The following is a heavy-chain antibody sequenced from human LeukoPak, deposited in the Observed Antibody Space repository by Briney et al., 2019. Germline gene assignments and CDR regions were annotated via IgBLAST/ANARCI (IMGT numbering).Heavy chain of an antibody. D-gene: IGHD3-16*01. J-gene: IGHJ4*02. V-gene: IGHV1-2*02. Sequence: GASVKVSCKASGYTFTGYYMHWVRQAPGQGLEWMGWINPNSGGTNYAQKFQGRVTMTRDTSISTAYMELSRLRSDDAAVYYCARDNQQGGWLHFIPRSDYWGQGTLVTVSS. CDR3: ARDNQQGGWLHFIPRSDY. CDR2: INPNSGGT. CDR1: GYTFTGYY.